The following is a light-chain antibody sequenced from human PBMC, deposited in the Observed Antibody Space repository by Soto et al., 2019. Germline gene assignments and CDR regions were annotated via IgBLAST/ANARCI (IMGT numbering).Light chain of an antibody. J-gene: IGKJ4*01. CDR2: DTF. V-gene: IGKV3D-11*01. Sequence: IVLTQSPATLYVSPGERATLSCRASQDITTYLAWYQQKPGQPPRLIIYDTFNRASGVPDTFSGSGSGTVFTLTISNVAPDDSATYYCQQRSTWPLTFGRWTKVEI. CDR3: QQRSTWPLT. CDR1: QDITTY.